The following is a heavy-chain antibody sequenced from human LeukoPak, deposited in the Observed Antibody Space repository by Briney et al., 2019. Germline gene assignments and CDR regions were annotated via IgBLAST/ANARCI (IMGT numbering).Heavy chain of an antibody. Sequence: GGSLRLSCAASGFTFSSYGMSWVRQAPGKGLEWVSAISGSGGSTYYADSVKGRFTISRDNSKNTLYLQMNSLRAEDTAVYYCAKRPHYGSGSYTEYFDYRGQGTLVNGSS. V-gene: IGHV3-23*01. J-gene: IGHJ4*02. CDR3: AKRPHYGSGSYTEYFDY. CDR2: ISGSGGST. CDR1: GFTFSSYG. D-gene: IGHD3-10*01.